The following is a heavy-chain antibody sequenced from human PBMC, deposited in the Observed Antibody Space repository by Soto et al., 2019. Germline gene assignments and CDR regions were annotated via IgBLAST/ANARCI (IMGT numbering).Heavy chain of an antibody. J-gene: IGHJ6*02. V-gene: IGHV1-69*02. D-gene: IGHD2-2*02. Sequence: SVKVSCKASGGTFSSYTISWVRQAPGQGLEWMGRIIPILGIANYAQKFQGRVTITADKSTSTAYMELSSLRSEDTAVYYCATRYCSSTSCHNYYGMDVWGQGTTVTVSS. CDR1: GGTFSSYT. CDR2: IIPILGIA. CDR3: ATRYCSSTSCHNYYGMDV.